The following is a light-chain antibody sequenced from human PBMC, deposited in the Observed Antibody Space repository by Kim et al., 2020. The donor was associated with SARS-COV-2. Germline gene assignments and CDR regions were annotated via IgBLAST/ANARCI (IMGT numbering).Light chain of an antibody. CDR3: KKYNRAPRT. CDR1: KGISNY. V-gene: IGKV1-27*01. Sequence: ASVGNRVTIIGRQSKGISNYLACYRKNQGKVPKLLIYVETTLKIGAQSQFSGSGYETDFTLTIRSLRPEDVATYYGKKYNRAPRTFGQGTKVDIK. CDR2: VET. J-gene: IGKJ1*01.